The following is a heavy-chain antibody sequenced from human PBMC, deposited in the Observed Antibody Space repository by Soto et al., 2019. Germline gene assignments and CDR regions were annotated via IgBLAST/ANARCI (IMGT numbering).Heavy chain of an antibody. D-gene: IGHD1-26*01. V-gene: IGHV3-30*18. CDR2: ISYDGSNK. Sequence: QVQLMESGGGVVQPGRSLRLSCAASGFTFSSYGMHWVRQAPGKGLEWVAVISYDGSNKYYADSVKGRFTISRDNSKNTLYLQMNSLRAEDTAVYYCAKDRWELLGQLDYWGQGTLVTVSS. CDR1: GFTFSSYG. J-gene: IGHJ4*02. CDR3: AKDRWELLGQLDY.